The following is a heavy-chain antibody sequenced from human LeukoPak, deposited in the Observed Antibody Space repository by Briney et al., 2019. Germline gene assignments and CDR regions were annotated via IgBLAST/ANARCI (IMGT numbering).Heavy chain of an antibody. CDR2: IYTSGST. D-gene: IGHD5-18*01. CDR1: GGSISSGSYY. CDR3: TRDSTGGGYSYGLDY. V-gene: IGHV4-61*02. Sequence: SETLSLTCTVSGGSISSGSYYWRWIRQPAGKGLEWIGRIYTSGSTNYNPSLNSRVTISVDTSKNQFSLKPSSVTAADTAVYYCTRDSTGGGYSYGLDYWGQGTLVTVSS. J-gene: IGHJ4*02.